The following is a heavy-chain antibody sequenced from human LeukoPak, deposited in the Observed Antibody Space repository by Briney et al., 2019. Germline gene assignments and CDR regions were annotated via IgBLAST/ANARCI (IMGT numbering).Heavy chain of an antibody. Sequence: RGSLTLSCAASGFTFSGSAMHWVRQASGKGLEWVGRIRSKANSYETAYAASVKGRFAISRDDSKNTAYLQMNGLKTEDTAVYYCTSITMVRGVIRAIDYWGQGTLVTVSS. CDR2: IRSKANSYET. D-gene: IGHD3-10*01. V-gene: IGHV3-73*01. J-gene: IGHJ4*02. CDR1: GFTFSGSA. CDR3: TSITMVRGVIRAIDY.